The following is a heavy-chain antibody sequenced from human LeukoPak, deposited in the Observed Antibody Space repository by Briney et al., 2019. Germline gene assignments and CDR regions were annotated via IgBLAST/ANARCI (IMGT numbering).Heavy chain of an antibody. CDR3: ARDSGVLYCSSPSCYWYYFDY. CDR1: GFTFSSYG. J-gene: IGHJ4*02. V-gene: IGHV3-30*03. D-gene: IGHD2-2*01. Sequence: GRSLRLSCAASGFTFSSYGMHWVRQAPGKGLEWVAVISYDGSNKIYADSVKGRFTISRDNSKNTLYLEMNSLRTEDTAIYFCARDSGVLYCSSPSCYWYYFDYWGQGTLVSVSS. CDR2: ISYDGSNK.